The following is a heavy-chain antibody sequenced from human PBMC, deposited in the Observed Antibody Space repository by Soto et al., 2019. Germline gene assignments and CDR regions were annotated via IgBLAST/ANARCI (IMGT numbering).Heavy chain of an antibody. CDR2: ISAYNGNT. J-gene: IGHJ4*02. CDR3: ARDGEPLGYCSSTSCYPDY. D-gene: IGHD2-2*03. Sequence: QVQLVQSGAEVKKPGASVKVSCKASGYTFTSYGISWVRQAPGQGLEWMGWISAYNGNTNYAQKLQGRVTMTTDPSTSTAYMEVRSLRSDDTAVYYCARDGEPLGYCSSTSCYPDYWGQGTLVTVSS. CDR1: GYTFTSYG. V-gene: IGHV1-18*01.